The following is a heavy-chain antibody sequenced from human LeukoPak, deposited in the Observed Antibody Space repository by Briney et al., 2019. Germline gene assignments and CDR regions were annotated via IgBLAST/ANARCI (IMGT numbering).Heavy chain of an antibody. D-gene: IGHD4-11*01. CDR3: AKSPDYPYHYYYMDV. V-gene: IGHV3-23*01. CDR1: GFIFDTHD. Sequence: GGSLRLSCGASGFIFDTHDMHWVRQAPGKGLEWVSAISGSGGSTYYADSADSVKGRFTISRDNSKNTLYLQMNSLRAEDTAVYYCAKSPDYPYHYYYMDVWGKGTTVTISS. CDR2: ISGSGGST. J-gene: IGHJ6*03.